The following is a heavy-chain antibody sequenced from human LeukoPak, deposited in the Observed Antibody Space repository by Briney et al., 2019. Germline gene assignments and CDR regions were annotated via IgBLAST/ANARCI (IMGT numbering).Heavy chain of an antibody. CDR2: ITSGGGTI. Sequence: GGSLRLSCVASGFTFSRYAMSWVRQVPGKGLEWVSSITSGGGTIHYEESVEGRFTISRENSKNTLYLQMNSLRAEDTAVYYCARGTSMYRDGYNKLDYWGQGTLVTVSS. V-gene: IGHV3-23*01. D-gene: IGHD5-24*01. CDR3: ARGTSMYRDGYNKLDY. J-gene: IGHJ4*02. CDR1: GFTFSRYA.